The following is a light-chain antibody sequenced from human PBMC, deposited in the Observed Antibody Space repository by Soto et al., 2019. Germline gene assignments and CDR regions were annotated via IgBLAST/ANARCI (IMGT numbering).Light chain of an antibody. CDR2: AAA. CDR1: QGISGW. Sequence: DIQMTQSPSSVSASVGDRVTITCRASQGISGWLVWYQQKPGKAPKVLIYAAASLQTGVPSRFSGSGFGTNFTLTINSLQPEDFATYYCQQADSFPRTFGPGTKV. J-gene: IGKJ1*01. CDR3: QQADSFPRT. V-gene: IGKV1-12*01.